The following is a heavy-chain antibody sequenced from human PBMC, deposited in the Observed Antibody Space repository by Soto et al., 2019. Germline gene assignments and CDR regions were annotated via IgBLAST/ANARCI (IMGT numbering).Heavy chain of an antibody. V-gene: IGHV1-69*13. J-gene: IGHJ6*02. CDR2: IIPIFGTA. CDR3: ATPTRGYSGYVAVGYYYYGMDV. Sequence: SVKVSCKASRGTFSSYAISWVRQAPGQGLEWMGGIIPIFGTANYAQKFQGRVTITADESTSTAYMELSSLRSEDTAVYYCATPTRGYSGYVAVGYYYYGMDVWGQGTTVTVSS. D-gene: IGHD5-12*01. CDR1: RGTFSSYA.